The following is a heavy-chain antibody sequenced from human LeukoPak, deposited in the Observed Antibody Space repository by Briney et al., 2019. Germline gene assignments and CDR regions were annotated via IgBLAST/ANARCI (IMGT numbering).Heavy chain of an antibody. CDR3: ARLRSITMVRGVRRYYYMDV. CDR1: GGSISSSSYY. Sequence: PSETLSLTCTVSGGSISSSSYYWGWIRQPPGKGLEWIGEINHSGSTNYNPSLESRVTISVDTSKNQFSLKLSSVTAADTAVYYCARLRSITMVRGVRRYYYMDVWGKGTTVTISS. CDR2: INHSGST. V-gene: IGHV4-39*07. J-gene: IGHJ6*03. D-gene: IGHD3-10*01.